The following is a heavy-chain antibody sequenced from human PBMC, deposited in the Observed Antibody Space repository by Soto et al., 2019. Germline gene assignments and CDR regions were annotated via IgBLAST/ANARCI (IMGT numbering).Heavy chain of an antibody. Sequence: GGSQRLSCAAAGFTFSSYAMHWVRQDPGKGLEWVAVISYDGSNKYYADSVKGRFTISRDISKNTLYLQMNSLRAEDTAVYYCAREGFGELLGAFGIWGQGTMVTVSS. J-gene: IGHJ3*02. V-gene: IGHV3-30-3*01. CDR2: ISYDGSNK. CDR1: GFTFSSYA. D-gene: IGHD3-10*01. CDR3: AREGFGELLGAFGI.